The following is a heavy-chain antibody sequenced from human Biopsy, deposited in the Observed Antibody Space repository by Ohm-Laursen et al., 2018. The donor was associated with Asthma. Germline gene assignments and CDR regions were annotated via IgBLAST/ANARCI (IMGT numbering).Heavy chain of an antibody. CDR3: ARGYSGSDRIVYYYSGLEV. D-gene: IGHD5-12*01. Sequence: SVNASCKASGNTFIHLAIHWGRQAPGQKLKWMGWINAADGNTKYSQKFQGRVTITRDTSASTAYMELSSLSSEDTAVYYCARGYSGSDRIVYYYSGLEVWGQGTTVTVSS. CDR2: INAADGNT. J-gene: IGHJ6*02. V-gene: IGHV1-3*01. CDR1: GNTFIHLA.